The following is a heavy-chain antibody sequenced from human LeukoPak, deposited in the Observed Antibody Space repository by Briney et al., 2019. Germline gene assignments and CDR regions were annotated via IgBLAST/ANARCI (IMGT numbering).Heavy chain of an antibody. CDR2: IIPIFGTA. Sequence: GASVTVSCKASGGTFSCYAISWVRQAPGQGLEWMGGIIPIFGTANYAQKFQGRVTITTDESTSTAYMELSSLRSEDTAVYYCAREGYYDSSGYYLSEYWGQGTLVTVSS. CDR1: GGTFSCYA. CDR3: AREGYYDSSGYYLSEY. V-gene: IGHV1-69*05. D-gene: IGHD3-22*01. J-gene: IGHJ4*02.